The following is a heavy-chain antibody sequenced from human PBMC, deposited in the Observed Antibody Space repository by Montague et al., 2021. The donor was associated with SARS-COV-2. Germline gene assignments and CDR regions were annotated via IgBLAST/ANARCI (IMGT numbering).Heavy chain of an antibody. V-gene: IGHV4-59*01. Sequence: SETLSLTCTVSGGSINGYYWTWVRQPPGKGLQWIAHIYYNGRTSYIPSLKSRLSVSQGKAKYQFSLELTSVTAADTARYFCARGTEVGAFDYWGQGALVSVSS. CDR3: ARGTEVGAFDY. CDR2: IYYNGRT. J-gene: IGHJ4*02. D-gene: IGHD1-26*01. CDR1: GGSINGYY.